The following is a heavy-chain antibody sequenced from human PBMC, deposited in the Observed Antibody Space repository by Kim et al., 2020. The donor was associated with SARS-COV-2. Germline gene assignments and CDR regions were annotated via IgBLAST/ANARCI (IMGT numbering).Heavy chain of an antibody. V-gene: IGHV3-23*01. CDR3: ARPPPTAYFDY. Sequence: TDYAGPLQGRFTIPRDNSNSTLYLQMNSLRDEHTAVYCCARPPPTAYFDYWGQGTLVTVSS. J-gene: IGHJ4*02. D-gene: IGHD4-17*01. CDR2: T.